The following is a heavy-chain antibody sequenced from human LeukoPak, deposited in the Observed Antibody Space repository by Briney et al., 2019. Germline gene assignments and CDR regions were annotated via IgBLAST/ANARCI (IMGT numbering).Heavy chain of an antibody. Sequence: GESLKISCRGSGYSFTSYWISWVRQMPGKGLEWMGRIDPSDSYTNYSPSIQGHVTISADKSISTAYLQWSSLKASDTAMYYCARVYGDYAPEYFQHWGQGTLVTVSS. J-gene: IGHJ1*01. CDR1: GYSFTSYW. CDR3: ARVYGDYAPEYFQH. D-gene: IGHD4-17*01. V-gene: IGHV5-10-1*01. CDR2: IDPSDSYT.